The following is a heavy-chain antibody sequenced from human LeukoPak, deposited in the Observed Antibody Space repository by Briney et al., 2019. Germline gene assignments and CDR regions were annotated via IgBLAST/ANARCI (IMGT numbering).Heavy chain of an antibody. CDR3: ARGVGSSWYTSADC. D-gene: IGHD6-13*01. Sequence: GGSLRLSCKGSGYSFTSYWIGWVRQMPGKGLEWMGTIYPGDSDTRYSPSFQGQVTISVDKSISTAYLQWSSLKASDTAMYYCARGVGSSWYTSADCWGQGTLVTVSS. J-gene: IGHJ4*02. CDR1: GYSFTSYW. V-gene: IGHV5-51*01. CDR2: IYPGDSDT.